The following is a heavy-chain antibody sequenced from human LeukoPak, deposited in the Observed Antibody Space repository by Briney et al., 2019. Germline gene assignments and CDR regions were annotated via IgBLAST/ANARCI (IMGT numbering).Heavy chain of an antibody. CDR2: INHSGST. Sequence: SETLSLTCAVFGGSFSGYYWSWIRQPPGKGLEWIGEINHSGSTNYNPPLKSRVTISVDTSKNQFSLKLSSVTAADTAVYYCARGTTGTTGAFDIWGQGTMVTVSS. D-gene: IGHD1-1*01. J-gene: IGHJ3*02. CDR1: GGSFSGYY. CDR3: ARGTTGTTGAFDI. V-gene: IGHV4-34*01.